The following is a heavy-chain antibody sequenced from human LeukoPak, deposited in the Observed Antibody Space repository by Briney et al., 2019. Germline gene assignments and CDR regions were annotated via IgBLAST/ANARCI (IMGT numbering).Heavy chain of an antibody. D-gene: IGHD3-10*01. Sequence: SETLSLTCTVSGGSISSYYWSWIRQPPGKGLEWIVYIYYSGSTNYNPSLKSRVTISVDTSKNQFSLKLSSVTAADTAVYYCARGSPYYYGSGPSYYMDVWGKGTTVTISS. CDR3: ARGSPYYYGSGPSYYMDV. CDR1: GGSISSYY. CDR2: IYYSGST. J-gene: IGHJ6*03. V-gene: IGHV4-59*01.